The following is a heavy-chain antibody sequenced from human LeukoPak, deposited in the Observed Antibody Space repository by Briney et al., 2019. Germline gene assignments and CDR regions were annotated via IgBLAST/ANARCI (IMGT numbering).Heavy chain of an antibody. CDR1: GGSISSYY. J-gene: IGHJ6*02. D-gene: IGHD3-10*01. CDR3: ARHVWFYYVSGSYSYGMDV. V-gene: IGHV4-59*08. CDR2: IYYSGST. Sequence: SETLSLTCTVSGGSISSYYWSWIRQPPGKGLEWIGYIYYSGSTNYNPSLKSRVTISVDTSKNQFSLKLSSVTAADTAVYFCARHVWFYYVSGSYSYGMDVWAQGTTVSVSS.